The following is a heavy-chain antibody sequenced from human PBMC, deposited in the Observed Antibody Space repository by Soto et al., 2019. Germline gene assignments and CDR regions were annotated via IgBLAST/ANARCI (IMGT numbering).Heavy chain of an antibody. CDR2: IYYIGST. D-gene: IGHD3-10*01. V-gene: IGHV4-59*01. CDR3: ARSMVRGVCYAIDI. J-gene: IGHJ3*02. Sequence: PSETLSLPCTVSGGSTSSYYWIWIRQPPWKELEWIGYIYYIGSTNYNPSLKSRVTISVDTSKNQFSLKLSSLTAADTAVYYCARSMVRGVCYAIDIWGQGTMVTVSS. CDR1: GGSTSSYY.